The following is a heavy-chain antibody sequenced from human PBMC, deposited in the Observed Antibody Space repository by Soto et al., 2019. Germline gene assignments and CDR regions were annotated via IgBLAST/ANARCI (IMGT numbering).Heavy chain of an antibody. CDR3: ARERTFGDNKHTDMDV. J-gene: IGHJ6*03. CDR1: EFTFSRHG. CDR2: IWSDGSNE. V-gene: IGHV3-33*01. Sequence: ESGGGVVQPGRSLRLSCAASEFTFSRHGMHWVRQAPGKGLQWVGVIWSDGSNEVYADSVKGRFIISRDNSKNILYLQMNSLRAEDTAVYYCARERTFGDNKHTDMDVWGTGITVTVSS. D-gene: IGHD3-10*01.